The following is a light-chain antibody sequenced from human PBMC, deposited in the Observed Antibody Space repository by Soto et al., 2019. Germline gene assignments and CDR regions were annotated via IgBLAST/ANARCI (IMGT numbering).Light chain of an antibody. Sequence: QSVLTQPPSASGTPGQSVTISCSGSTSNIGSNTVNWYQQLPGTAPKLLVYSNDQRHSGVPDRFSASKSGTSAFLAISGLQSEDEADYDCAVWDDSLNAWVFGGGTKLTVL. CDR3: AVWDDSLNAWV. CDR1: TSNIGSNT. V-gene: IGLV1-44*01. J-gene: IGLJ3*02. CDR2: SND.